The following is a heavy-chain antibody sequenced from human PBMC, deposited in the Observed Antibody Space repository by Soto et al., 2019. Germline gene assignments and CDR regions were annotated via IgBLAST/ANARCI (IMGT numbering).Heavy chain of an antibody. CDR1: EFTFSKYA. J-gene: IGHJ4*02. CDR3: ASRFVVVPIASGSFDH. D-gene: IGHD3-10*01. CDR2: ISGSGTST. Sequence: GGSLRLSCAASEFTFSKYAMSWVRQAPGKGLEWVSTISGSGTSTYYADSVKGRFTISRDNSKNTLYLQMNSLKAGDTAVYYCASRFVVVPIASGSFDHWGRGALVTVSS. V-gene: IGHV3-23*01.